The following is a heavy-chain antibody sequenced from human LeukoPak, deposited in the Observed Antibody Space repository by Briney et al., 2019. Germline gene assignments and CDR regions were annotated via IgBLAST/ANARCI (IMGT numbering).Heavy chain of an antibody. CDR3: ASFNRRRDFDY. CDR1: GFPFSSYC. D-gene: IGHD1-14*01. Sequence: GYLKLSCAALGFPFSSYCMKLVRQAPGKGLEWVSYISSSSSTIYYADSVKGRFTISRDNAKNSLYLQMNSLRAEDTAVYYCASFNRRRDFDYWGQGTLVTVSS. J-gene: IGHJ4*02. V-gene: IGHV3-48*01. CDR2: ISSSSSTI.